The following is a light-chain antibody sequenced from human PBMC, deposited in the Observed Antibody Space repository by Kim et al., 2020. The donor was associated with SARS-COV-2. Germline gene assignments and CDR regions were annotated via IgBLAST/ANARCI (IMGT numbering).Light chain of an antibody. CDR3: QAWASSTVL. CDR1: KLGDKY. V-gene: IGLV3-1*01. CDR2: QVS. Sequence: SYELTQPPSVSVSPGQTASITCSGDKLGDKYACWYQQKPGQSPVLVIYQVSKRPSGNPERFSGSNSGNTATLTISGTQAMDEADYYCQAWASSTVLFGGGTQLTVL. J-gene: IGLJ2*01.